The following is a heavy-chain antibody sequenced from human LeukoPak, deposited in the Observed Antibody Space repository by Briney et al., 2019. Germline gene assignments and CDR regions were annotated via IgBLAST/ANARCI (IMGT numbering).Heavy chain of an antibody. V-gene: IGHV3-21*01. J-gene: IGHJ2*01. CDR2: ITSSSSYI. CDR1: GFTFSTYN. D-gene: IGHD2-15*01. Sequence: GGSLRLSCAASGFTFSTYNMNWVRQAPGKGLEWVSSITSSSSYIYYADSVKGRFTISRDNAKKSLYLQMNSLRAEDTAVYYCARAVYCSGGGCFWYFDLWGRGTLVTVSS. CDR3: ARAVYCSGGGCFWYFDL.